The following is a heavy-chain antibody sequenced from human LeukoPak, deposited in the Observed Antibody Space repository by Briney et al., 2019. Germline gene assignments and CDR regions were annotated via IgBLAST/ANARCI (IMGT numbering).Heavy chain of an antibody. V-gene: IGHV1-3*01. CDR1: GYTFTNYA. D-gene: IGHD3-10*01. CDR3: ARYYYGSGSYKGVDV. J-gene: IGHJ6*02. Sequence: ASVKVSCKASGYTFTNYAMNWVRQAPGQRLEWMGWINAGNGNTKYSQKFQGRVTITRDTSASTAYMELSSLRSEDTAVYYCARYYYGSGSYKGVDVWGQGTTVTVSS. CDR2: INAGNGNT.